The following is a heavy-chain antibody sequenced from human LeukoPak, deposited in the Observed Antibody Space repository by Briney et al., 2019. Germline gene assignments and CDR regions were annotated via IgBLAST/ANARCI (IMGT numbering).Heavy chain of an antibody. Sequence: ASVKVSCKASGYTFTGYYMHWVRQAPGQGLEWMGWINPNSGGTNYAQKFRGRVTMTRDTSISTAYMGLSRLRSDDTAVYYCARDYPYGSGSYYFDPWGQGNLVTVSS. CDR3: ARDYPYGSGSYYFDP. CDR1: GYTFTGYY. V-gene: IGHV1-2*02. CDR2: INPNSGGT. D-gene: IGHD3-10*01. J-gene: IGHJ5*02.